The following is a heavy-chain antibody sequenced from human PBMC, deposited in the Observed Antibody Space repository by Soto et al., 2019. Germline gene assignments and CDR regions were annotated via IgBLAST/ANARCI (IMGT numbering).Heavy chain of an antibody. Sequence: SVKVSCKASGGTFGSQGIAWVRQAPGQGLEWMGGFIAMLGTPTYAKKVQGRATISADESLTSSYLELRSLRSEDTGVYFCARGDMANFDYWGQGTVVTVSS. CDR2: FIAMLGTP. CDR1: GGTFGSQG. J-gene: IGHJ4*02. D-gene: IGHD2-15*01. V-gene: IGHV1-69*13. CDR3: ARGDMANFDY.